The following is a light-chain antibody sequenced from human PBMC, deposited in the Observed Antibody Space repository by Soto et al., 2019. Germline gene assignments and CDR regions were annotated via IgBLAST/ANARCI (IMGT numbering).Light chain of an antibody. CDR3: QQHSHWHPWT. V-gene: IGKV3D-11*02. CDR1: QSISRN. J-gene: IGKJ1*01. CDR2: GAS. Sequence: TVMTQSPATLSVSRGERATLSCIASQSISRNLAWYQQKPGHAPRLLIYGASNRATGIPARFSGSGSATDFTLTISSLETQDFAVYYCQQHSHWHPWTFGQGTKVDIK.